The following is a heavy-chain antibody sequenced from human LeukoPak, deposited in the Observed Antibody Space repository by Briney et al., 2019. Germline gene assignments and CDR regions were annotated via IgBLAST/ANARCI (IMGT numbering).Heavy chain of an antibody. V-gene: IGHV3-23*01. CDR1: GFTFSSYA. D-gene: IGHD6-19*01. CDR3: AKHLDAVAGIGDAFDI. CDR2: ISGSGGST. J-gene: IGHJ3*02. Sequence: GGSLRLSCAASGFTFSSYAMSWVRQAPGKGLEWVSAISGSGGSTYYADSVKGRFTISRDNSKNTLYLQMNSLRAEDTAVYYCAKHLDAVAGIGDAFDIWGQGTMVTVSS.